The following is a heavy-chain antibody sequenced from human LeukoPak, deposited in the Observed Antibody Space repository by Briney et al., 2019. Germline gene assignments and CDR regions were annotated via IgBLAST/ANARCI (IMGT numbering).Heavy chain of an antibody. V-gene: IGHV3-23*01. CDR2: ISGSGGST. CDR3: ALTGSGVYYYYMDV. Sequence: GGSLRLSCAASGFTFSSYAMSWVRQAPGKGLEWVSAISGSGGSTYYADSVKGRFTIPRDNSKNTLYLQMNSLRAEDTAVYYCALTGSGVYYYYMDVWGKGTTVTVSS. J-gene: IGHJ6*03. CDR1: GFTFSSYA. D-gene: IGHD7-27*01.